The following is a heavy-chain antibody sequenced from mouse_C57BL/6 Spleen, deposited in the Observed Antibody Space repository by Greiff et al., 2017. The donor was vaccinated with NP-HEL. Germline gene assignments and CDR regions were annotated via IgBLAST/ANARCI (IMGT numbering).Heavy chain of an antibody. Sequence: EVKLVESGGGLVQSGRSLRLSCATSGFTFSDFYMEWVRQAPGKGLEWIAASRNKANDYTTEYSASVKGRFIVSRDTSQSILYLQMNALRAEDTAIYYCARDEGITPEWYFDVWGTGTTVTVSS. J-gene: IGHJ1*03. CDR2: SRNKANDYTT. D-gene: IGHD2-4*01. CDR3: ARDEGITPEWYFDV. V-gene: IGHV7-1*01. CDR1: GFTFSDFY.